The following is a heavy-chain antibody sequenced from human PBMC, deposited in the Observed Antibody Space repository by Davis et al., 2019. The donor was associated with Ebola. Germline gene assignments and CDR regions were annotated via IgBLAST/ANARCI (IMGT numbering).Heavy chain of an antibody. D-gene: IGHD5-12*01. CDR1: GGSISSYY. J-gene: IGHJ4*02. V-gene: IGHV4-39*01. CDR3: ARLDIVATLFDY. CDR2: IYYSGST. Sequence: SETLSLTCTVSGGSISSYYWGWIRQPPGKGLEWIGSIYYSGSTYYNPSLKSRVTISVDTSKNQFSLKLSSVTAADTAVYYCARLDIVATLFDYWGQGTLVTVSS.